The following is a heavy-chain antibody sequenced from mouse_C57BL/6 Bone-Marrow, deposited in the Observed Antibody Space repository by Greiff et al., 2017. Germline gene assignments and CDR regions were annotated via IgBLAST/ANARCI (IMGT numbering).Heavy chain of an antibody. Sequence: EVQLQQSGPELVRPGASVKLSCTASGFNIKDYYMHWVKQRPEQGLEWIGWIDPEDGDTEYASKFQGKATMTADTSSNTAYLQLSSLTSEDTAVYFCTTEGDTDLYYFDYWGQGTTVTVSS. CDR2: IDPEDGDT. CDR3: TTEGDTDLYYFDY. D-gene: IGHD1-1*01. CDR1: GFNIKDYY. J-gene: IGHJ2*01. V-gene: IGHV14-4*01.